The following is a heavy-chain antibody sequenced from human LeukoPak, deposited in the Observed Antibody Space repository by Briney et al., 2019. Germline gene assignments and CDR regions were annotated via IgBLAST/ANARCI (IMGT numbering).Heavy chain of an antibody. Sequence: GGSLRLSCVASGFTFSASAVHWVRQASGKGLEWVGRIRSRADNYATAYAASVKGRFTISRDDSKNTAFLQMNSLKTEDTAVYYCTKGSSWFPDYWGQGTLVTVSS. V-gene: IGHV3-73*01. CDR1: GFTFSASA. CDR2: IRSRADNYAT. CDR3: TKGSSWFPDY. D-gene: IGHD6-13*01. J-gene: IGHJ4*02.